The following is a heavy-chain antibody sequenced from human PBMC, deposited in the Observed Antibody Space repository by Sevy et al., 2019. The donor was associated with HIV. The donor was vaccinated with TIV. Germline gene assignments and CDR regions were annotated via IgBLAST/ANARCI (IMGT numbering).Heavy chain of an antibody. CDR2: IYYSGST. CDR3: ARHGGIVHRAFDF. D-gene: IGHD2-21*01. Sequence: SETLSLTCSVSGVSISSSSYDWGWIRQPPGKGLEWIGSIYYSGSTYYNPSLMSRVTVSVDTSKNQFSLNLRSVTAADTAVYYCARHGGIVHRAFDFWGRGTLVTVSS. CDR1: GVSISSSSYD. J-gene: IGHJ4*02. V-gene: IGHV4-39*01.